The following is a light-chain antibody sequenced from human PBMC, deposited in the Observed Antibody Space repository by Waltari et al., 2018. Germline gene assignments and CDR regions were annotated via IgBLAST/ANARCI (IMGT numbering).Light chain of an antibody. V-gene: IGLV2-23*02. CDR1: SSDIGGCDI. J-gene: IGLJ3*02. Sequence: QSALTQPAPVSGSPGPSVTSSCTGASSDIGGCDIVSWYQQPPGNAPKLIICDVSKRPSGVSDRFSGSKSGDTASLTISGLQFEDEADYYCCSYAGNYIWVFGGGTRLTVL. CDR2: DVS. CDR3: CSYAGNYIWV.